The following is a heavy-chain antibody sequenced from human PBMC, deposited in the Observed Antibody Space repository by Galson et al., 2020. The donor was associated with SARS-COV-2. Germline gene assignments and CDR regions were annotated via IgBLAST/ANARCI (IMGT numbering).Heavy chain of an antibody. CDR2: VKSKTDGGTT. D-gene: IGHD4-17*01. CDR1: GFTFSNAW. CDR3: TWTTVTLQWDF. V-gene: IGHV3-15*01. Sequence: GGSLRLSCAASGFTFSNAWMSWVRQAPGKGLEWVGRVKSKTDGGTTDYAAPEKGRFIISRDDSKNTLYLQMDSLKTEDTAVYYCTWTTVTLQWDFWGQGTQVTVSS. J-gene: IGHJ4*02.